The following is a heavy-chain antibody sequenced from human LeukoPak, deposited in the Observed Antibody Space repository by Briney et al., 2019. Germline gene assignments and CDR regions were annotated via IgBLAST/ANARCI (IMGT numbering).Heavy chain of an antibody. J-gene: IGHJ4*02. D-gene: IGHD6-13*01. CDR1: GFTFSSYA. Sequence: GGSLRLSCAASGFTFSSYAMSWVRQAPGKGLEWVSAISGSGGSTYYADSVKGRFTISKDNSKNTLYLQMNSLRAEDTAVYYCAKDEQQLVPFGMFDYWGQGTLVTVSS. CDR3: AKDEQQLVPFGMFDY. CDR2: ISGSGGST. V-gene: IGHV3-23*01.